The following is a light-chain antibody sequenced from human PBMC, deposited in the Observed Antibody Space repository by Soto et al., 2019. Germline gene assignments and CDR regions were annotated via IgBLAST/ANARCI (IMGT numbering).Light chain of an antibody. CDR3: QQYNDWPPWT. CDR2: GAS. Sequence: EIVITQSPATLSVSPVERATLSCRASQSVSGNLAWYQQKPGQAPRLLIYGASTRATGIPARFSGSGSGTEFTLTISSLQSEDFAVYYCQQYNDWPPWTFGQGTKVDIK. V-gene: IGKV3-15*01. CDR1: QSVSGN. J-gene: IGKJ1*01.